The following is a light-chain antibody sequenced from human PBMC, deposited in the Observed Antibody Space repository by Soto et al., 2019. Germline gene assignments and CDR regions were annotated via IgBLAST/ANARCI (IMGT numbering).Light chain of an antibody. Sequence: ESVLMPSAGVLFLSPGERATLSCRASQSVSSSYLAWYQQKPGQAPRLLIYGASSRATGIPDRFSGSGSGTDFTLTISRLEPEDFAVYYCQQYGSSLTWTFGQGTKVDIK. CDR3: QQYGSSLTWT. CDR2: GAS. V-gene: IGKV3-20*01. J-gene: IGKJ1*01. CDR1: QSVSSSY.